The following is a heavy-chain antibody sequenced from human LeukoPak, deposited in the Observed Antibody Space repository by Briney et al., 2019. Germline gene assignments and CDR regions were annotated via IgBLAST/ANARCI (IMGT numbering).Heavy chain of an antibody. Sequence: GGSLRLSCVASGISFSDHYMSWIRQAPGKGLEWLSYISSSSSRKYYADSVKGRFTISRDNSKNTLYLQMNSLKTEDTAVYYCAKDRYDILTGYSEAYFDYWGQGTLVTVSS. CDR1: GISFSDHY. CDR2: ISSSSSRK. V-gene: IGHV3-11*04. CDR3: AKDRYDILTGYSEAYFDY. J-gene: IGHJ4*02. D-gene: IGHD3-9*01.